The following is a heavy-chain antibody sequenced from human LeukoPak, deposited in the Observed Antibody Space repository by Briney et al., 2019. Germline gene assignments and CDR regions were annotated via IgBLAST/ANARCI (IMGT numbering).Heavy chain of an antibody. Sequence: PGRSLRLSCAASGFTFSSYGMHWVRQAPGKGLEWVAVIWYDGSNKYYADSVKGRFTISRDNSKNTLYLQMNSLRAEDTAVYYCARDYHIWSYSPLDYWGQGTLVTVSS. CDR1: GFTFSSYG. J-gene: IGHJ4*02. D-gene: IGHD3-3*01. CDR2: IWYDGSNK. CDR3: ARDYHIWSYSPLDY. V-gene: IGHV3-33*01.